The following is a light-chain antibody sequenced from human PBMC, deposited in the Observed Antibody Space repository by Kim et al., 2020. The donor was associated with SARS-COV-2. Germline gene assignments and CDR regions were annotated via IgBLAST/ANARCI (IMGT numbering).Light chain of an antibody. Sequence: VSPGQTASITCSGDQWGDKYACWYQQKPGQSPVLVIYQDNKRPSGIPERFSGSNSGNAATLTISGTQAMDEADYYCQAWDSSTGVFGTGTKVTVL. CDR2: QDN. J-gene: IGLJ1*01. V-gene: IGLV3-1*01. CDR1: QWGDKY. CDR3: QAWDSSTGV.